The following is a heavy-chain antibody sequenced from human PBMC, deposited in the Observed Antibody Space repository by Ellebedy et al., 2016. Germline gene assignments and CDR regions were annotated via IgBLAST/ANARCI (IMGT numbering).Heavy chain of an antibody. V-gene: IGHV4-34*01. CDR2: INHSGST. Sequence: SETLSLXXAVYGGSFSGYYWSWIRQPPGKGLEWIGEINHSGSTNYNPSLKSRVTISVDTSKNQFSLKLSSVTAADTAVYYCARRLRPRYIDYWGQGTLVTVSS. CDR1: GGSFSGYY. CDR3: ARRLRPRYIDY. J-gene: IGHJ4*02. D-gene: IGHD4-17*01.